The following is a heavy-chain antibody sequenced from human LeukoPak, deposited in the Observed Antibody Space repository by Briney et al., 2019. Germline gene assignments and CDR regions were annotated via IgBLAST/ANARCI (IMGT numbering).Heavy chain of an antibody. Sequence: GASVKVSCKASGYTFTSYDINWVRQATGQGLEWMGWINPNNGGTNYAQKFQGRVTMTRDTSISTAYMELSSLRSEDTAVYYCARGEYSSSRNGVDYWGQGTLVTVSS. CDR1: GYTFTSYD. CDR3: ARGEYSSSRNGVDY. D-gene: IGHD6-13*01. V-gene: IGHV1-2*02. J-gene: IGHJ4*02. CDR2: INPNNGGT.